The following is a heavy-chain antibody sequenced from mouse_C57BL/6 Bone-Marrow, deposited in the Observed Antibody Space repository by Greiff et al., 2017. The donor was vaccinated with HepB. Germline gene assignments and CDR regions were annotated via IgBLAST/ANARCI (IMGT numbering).Heavy chain of an antibody. CDR2: IYPGSGST. V-gene: IGHV1-55*01. CDR3: AREAYYGSPWFAY. CDR1: GYTFTSYW. D-gene: IGHD1-1*01. J-gene: IGHJ3*01. Sequence: QVQLKESGAELVKPGASVKMSCKASGYTFTSYWITWVKQRPGQGLEWIGDIYPGSGSTNYNEKFKSKATLTVDTSSSTAYMQLSSLTSEDSAVYYCAREAYYGSPWFAYWGQGTLVTVSA.